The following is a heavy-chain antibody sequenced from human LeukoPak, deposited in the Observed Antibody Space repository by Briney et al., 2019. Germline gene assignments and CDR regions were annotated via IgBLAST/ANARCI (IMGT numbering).Heavy chain of an antibody. V-gene: IGHV4-59*01. Sequence: KPSETLSLTCTVSGGSIRSSYWSWIRQPPGKGLEWIGYIYYSGSTNYNPSLKSRVTISVDTSKNQFSLKLSSVTAADTAVYYCARGDDYVWGRAPYFDYWGQGTLVTVSS. CDR1: GGSIRSSY. J-gene: IGHJ4*02. CDR3: ARGDDYVWGRAPYFDY. D-gene: IGHD3-16*01. CDR2: IYYSGST.